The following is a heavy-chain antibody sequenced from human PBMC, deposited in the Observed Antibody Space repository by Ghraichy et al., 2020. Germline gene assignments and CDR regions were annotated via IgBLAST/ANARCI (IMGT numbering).Heavy chain of an antibody. V-gene: IGHV6-1*01. J-gene: IGHJ6*02. CDR3: ARGHYPRGLDV. Sequence: SQTLSLTRAISGDSVSTKSVTWNWIRQSPSRGLEWLGRTYYRSKWNNDYAASVKSRIIITPDTSKNQFSLQLNSVTPEDTAVYYCARGHYPRGLDVWGQGTTVTVSS. CDR2: TYYRSKWNN. D-gene: IGHD3-10*01. CDR1: GDSVSTKSVT.